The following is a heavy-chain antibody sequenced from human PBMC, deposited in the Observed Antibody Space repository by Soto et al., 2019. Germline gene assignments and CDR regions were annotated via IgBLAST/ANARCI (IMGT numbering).Heavy chain of an antibody. CDR1: GGSIRSYY. D-gene: IGHD5-18*01. CDR3: ARISSVDPYGYVNGCLDV. Sequence: PSETLSLTCIVSGGSIRSYYWSWIRQSPEKGLEWIGYFYHSGNSNYNPSLKSRVTISVDTSKNQLSLSLRSVTAADTAVYFCARISSVDPYGYVNGCLDVWGQGTTVTVSS. J-gene: IGHJ6*02. CDR2: FYHSGNS. V-gene: IGHV4-59*01.